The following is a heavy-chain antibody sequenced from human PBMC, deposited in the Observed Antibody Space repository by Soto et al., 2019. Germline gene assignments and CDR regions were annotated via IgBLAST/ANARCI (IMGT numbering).Heavy chain of an antibody. D-gene: IGHD2-21*02. Sequence: PSETLSLTCTVSGGSLSNFYYYCVRQPPGKGREWIGYISYSGDTSYNPPLRSRVTVSVDTSKNQFSLRLSSVTAADTAVYFCASCEVTKGLGAFDIWGQGTMVT. CDR1: GGSLSNFY. CDR2: ISYSGDT. J-gene: IGHJ3*02. CDR3: ASCEVTKGLGAFDI. V-gene: IGHV4-59*01.